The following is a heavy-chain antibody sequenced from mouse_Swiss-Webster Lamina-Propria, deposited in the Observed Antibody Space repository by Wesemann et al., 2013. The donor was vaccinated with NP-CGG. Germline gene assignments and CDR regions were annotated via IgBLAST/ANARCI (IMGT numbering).Heavy chain of an antibody. CDR2: INTETGEP. V-gene: IGHV9-2-1*01. Sequence: GETVKISCKASGYTFTDYSMHWVKQAPGKGLKWMGWINTETGEPTYADDFKGRFAFSLETSASTAYLQINNLKNEDTATYFCARDYYGSSLYAMDYWGQGTSVTVSS. J-gene: IGHJ4*01. CDR3: ARDYYGSSLYAMDY. D-gene: IGHD1-1*01. CDR1: GYTFTDYS.